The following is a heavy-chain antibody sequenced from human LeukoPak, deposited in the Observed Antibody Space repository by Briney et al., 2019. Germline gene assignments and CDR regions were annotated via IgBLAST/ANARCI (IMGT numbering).Heavy chain of an antibody. D-gene: IGHD3-22*01. Sequence: ASVKVSCKVSGYTLTELSMHWVRQAPGKGLEWMGGFDPEDGETIYAQKFQGRVTMTEDTSTDTAYMELSSLRSEDTAVYYCATDLGYYDSSGCYYKWFDPWGQGTLVTVSS. CDR2: FDPEDGET. CDR3: ATDLGYYDSSGCYYKWFDP. CDR1: GYTLTELS. J-gene: IGHJ5*02. V-gene: IGHV1-24*01.